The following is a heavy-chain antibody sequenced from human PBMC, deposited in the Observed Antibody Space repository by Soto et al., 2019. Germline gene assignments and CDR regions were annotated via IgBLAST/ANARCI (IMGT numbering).Heavy chain of an antibody. CDR3: ARAAMGGSSWPFDY. V-gene: IGHV4-4*02. CDR2: IYHSGST. Sequence: PSETLSLTCAVSGGSISSSNWWSWVRQPPGKGLEWIGEIYHSGSTNYNPSLKSRVTISVDKSKNQFSLKLSSVTAADTAVYYCARAAMGGSSWPFDYWGQGILVTGSS. CDR1: GGSISSSNW. J-gene: IGHJ4*02. D-gene: IGHD6-13*01.